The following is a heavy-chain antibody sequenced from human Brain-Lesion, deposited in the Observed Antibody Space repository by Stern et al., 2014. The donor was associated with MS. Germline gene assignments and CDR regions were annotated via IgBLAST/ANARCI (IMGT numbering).Heavy chain of an antibody. CDR3: ARGRVVPGFQYYATDV. V-gene: IGHV4-61*02. CDR2: IFNSGST. Sequence: VQLLESGPGLVKPSQTLSLSCTVSGGSISSGGYYWSWIRQPAGKGLEWIGRIFNSGSTSYNPSLKSWGTISIDTSKNQFSLRLNPMTAADTAVYYCARGRVVPGFQYYATDVWGQGTTVIVSS. CDR1: GGSISSGGYY. D-gene: IGHD2-2*01. J-gene: IGHJ6*02.